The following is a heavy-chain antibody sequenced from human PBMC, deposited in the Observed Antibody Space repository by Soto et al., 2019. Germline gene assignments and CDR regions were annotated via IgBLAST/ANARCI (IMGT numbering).Heavy chain of an antibody. Sequence: QVQLVQSGAEVKKPGASVKVSCKASGYTFTSHGISWVRQAPGQGRERMGWISAYNGDTNYAQKLQGRVTVTTDTATSTDYMEQRSLRSEDTAVYYCARMFRGSNIDYYHYIDVWGKGTTVTVSS. J-gene: IGHJ6*03. D-gene: IGHD3-10*01. CDR3: ARMFRGSNIDYYHYIDV. V-gene: IGHV1-18*01. CDR1: GYTFTSHG. CDR2: ISAYNGDT.